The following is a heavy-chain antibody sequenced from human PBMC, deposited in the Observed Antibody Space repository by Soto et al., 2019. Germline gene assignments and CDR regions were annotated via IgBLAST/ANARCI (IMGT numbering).Heavy chain of an antibody. CDR2: IYYSGST. J-gene: IGHJ3*02. Sequence: QVQLQESGPGLVQPSQTLSLTCTVSGGSISSGGYFWSWIRQHPGKGLEWIGSIYYSGSTYCNPSLKSRITISVNTSKNHFSLKLSSVTAADTAVYYCARGVAIWGQGTMVTVSS. V-gene: IGHV4-31*03. D-gene: IGHD2-15*01. CDR3: ARGVAI. CDR1: GGSISSGGYF.